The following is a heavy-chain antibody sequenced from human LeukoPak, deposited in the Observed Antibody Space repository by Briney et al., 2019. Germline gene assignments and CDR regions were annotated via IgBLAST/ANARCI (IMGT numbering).Heavy chain of an antibody. D-gene: IGHD2-2*01. J-gene: IGHJ4*02. CDR1: GFTFSNAW. Sequence: GGSLRLSCAASGFTFSNAWMSWVRQAPGKGLEWVSYISSSSSTIYYADSVKGRFTISRDNAKNSLYLQMNSLRAEDTAVYYCARDLGDCSSTSCYADANFDYWGQGTLVTVSS. CDR2: ISSSSSTI. V-gene: IGHV3-48*04. CDR3: ARDLGDCSSTSCYADANFDY.